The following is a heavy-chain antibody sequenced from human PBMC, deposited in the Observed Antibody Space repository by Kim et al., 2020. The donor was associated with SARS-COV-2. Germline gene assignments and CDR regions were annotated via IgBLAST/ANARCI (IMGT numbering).Heavy chain of an antibody. J-gene: IGHJ4*02. CDR2: YR. D-gene: IGHD3-10*01. V-gene: IGHV3-21*06. CDR3: ARGSAMVRFDY. Sequence: YRSYADSVKCRFTSSRDNSKNSVYLRMNSLRAEDTAVYYCARGSAMVRFDYCSQGTLVTVYS.